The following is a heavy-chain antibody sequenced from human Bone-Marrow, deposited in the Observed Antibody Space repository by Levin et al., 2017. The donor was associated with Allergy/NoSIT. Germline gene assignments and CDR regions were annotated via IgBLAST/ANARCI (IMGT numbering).Heavy chain of an antibody. V-gene: IGHV1-8*01. CDR2: MNTKSGIT. D-gene: IGHD2-8*01. CDR1: GYSFTTYE. Sequence: ASVKVSCKASGYSFTTYEINWVRQASGQGLEWMGWMNTKSGITGYAQKFQGRVTMTKETSITTAYMELNGLGSEDTAVYYCAKGPMHCNHGVCLYFFDCWGQGTLVTVSS. J-gene: IGHJ4*02. CDR3: AKGPMHCNHGVCLYFFDC.